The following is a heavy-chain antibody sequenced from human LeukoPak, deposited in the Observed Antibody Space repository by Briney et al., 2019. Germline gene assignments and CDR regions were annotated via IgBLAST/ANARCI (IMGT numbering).Heavy chain of an antibody. CDR1: LDSTTSNF. Sequence: SETLSLTCTVSLDSTTSNFWSWVRQPPGKGLEWIGEIHRSGSPNYNPSLQSRVTISIDRSRNQVALELSSVTAVDTAVYYCAREILGGFNPGAYWGQGTLVTVSS. J-gene: IGHJ4*02. V-gene: IGHV4-4*02. D-gene: IGHD1-14*01. CDR3: AREILGGFNPGAY. CDR2: IHRSGSP.